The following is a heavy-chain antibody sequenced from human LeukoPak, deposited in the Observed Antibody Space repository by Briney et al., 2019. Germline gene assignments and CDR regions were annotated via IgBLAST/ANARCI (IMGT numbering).Heavy chain of an antibody. D-gene: IGHD3-16*02. V-gene: IGHV4-59*01. J-gene: IGHJ4*02. CDR1: GGSISSYY. CDR3: ARPVTFGGVIVSSYFDY. CDR2: IYYSGST. Sequence: SETLSLTCTVSGGSISSYYWSWIRQPPGKGLEWIGYIYYSGSTNYNPSLKSRVTISVDTSKNQFSLKLSSVTAADTAVYYCARPVTFGGVIVSSYFDYWGQGTLVTVSS.